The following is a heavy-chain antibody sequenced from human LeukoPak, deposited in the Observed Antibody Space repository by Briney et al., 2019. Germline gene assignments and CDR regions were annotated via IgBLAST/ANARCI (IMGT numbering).Heavy chain of an antibody. Sequence: GGSLRLSCAASGFTFSDYYMSWVRQAPGKGLEWVAYISSSGTSIYSADSVKGRFTISRDNAKNSLYLQMNSLRAGDTAMYYCARAGIVGAATESPFDNWGQGTLVTVSS. CDR1: GFTFSDYY. CDR3: ARAGIVGAATESPFDN. CDR2: ISSSGTSI. J-gene: IGHJ4*02. D-gene: IGHD1-26*01. V-gene: IGHV3-11*01.